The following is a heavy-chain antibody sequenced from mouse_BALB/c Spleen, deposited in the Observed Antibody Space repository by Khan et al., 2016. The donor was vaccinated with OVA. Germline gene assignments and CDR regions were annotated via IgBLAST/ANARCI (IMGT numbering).Heavy chain of an antibody. CDR3: ARGGWDVFAY. Sequence: QVQLQQPGPELVKPGASVKMSCKASGYIFTDYVMNWVKQRTGQGLEWIGQIYPGSDGTYYNEKFKDKATLTADRSSSTAYMQLNSLTSEDSAVYFCARGGWDVFAYWGQGTLVTVSA. D-gene: IGHD4-1*01. J-gene: IGHJ3*01. CDR2: IYPGSDGT. CDR1: GYIFTDYV. V-gene: IGHV1-77*01.